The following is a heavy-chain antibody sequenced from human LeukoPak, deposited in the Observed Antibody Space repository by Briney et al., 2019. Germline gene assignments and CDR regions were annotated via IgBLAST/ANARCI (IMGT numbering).Heavy chain of an antibody. CDR3: ARTAAGTTRD. D-gene: IGHD6-13*01. J-gene: IGHJ4*02. CDR2: IYHSGST. Sequence: SQTLSLTCAVSGGSISSGGYSWSWIRQPPGKGLEWIGYIYHSGSTYYNPSLKSRATISVDRSKNQFSLKLSSVTAADTAVYYCARTAAGTTRDWGQGTLVTVSS. V-gene: IGHV4-30-2*01. CDR1: GGSISSGGYS.